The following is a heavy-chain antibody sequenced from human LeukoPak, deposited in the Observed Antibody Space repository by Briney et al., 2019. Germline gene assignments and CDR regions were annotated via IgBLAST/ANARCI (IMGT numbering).Heavy chain of an antibody. CDR3: AKYANGGPQDY. V-gene: IGHV3-23*01. D-gene: IGHD2-2*01. CDR2: ISGSGGST. J-gene: IGHJ4*02. CDR1: GFTFSDYV. Sequence: GGSLRLSCAASGFTFSDYVMSWVRQAPGKGQEWVSAISGSGGSTYYGDSVKGRFTISRDNSKNTLYLQMNSLRAEDTAVYYCAKYANGGPQDYWGQGTLVTVSP.